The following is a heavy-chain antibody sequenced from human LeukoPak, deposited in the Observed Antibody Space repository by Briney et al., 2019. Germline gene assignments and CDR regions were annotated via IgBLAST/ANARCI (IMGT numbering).Heavy chain of an antibody. J-gene: IGHJ3*02. CDR1: GDSVSSNRAT. CDR2: TYYMSKWYN. D-gene: IGHD2-8*02. V-gene: IGHV6-1*01. CDR3: ARDQSWTTGFDI. Sequence: SQTLTLTCAISGDSVSSNRATWNWIRQSPSRGLEWLGRTYYMSKWYNDYAVSVKSRITINPDTSKNQFSLQLNSVTPEDTAVYFCARDQSWTTGFDIWGQGTMVTVSS.